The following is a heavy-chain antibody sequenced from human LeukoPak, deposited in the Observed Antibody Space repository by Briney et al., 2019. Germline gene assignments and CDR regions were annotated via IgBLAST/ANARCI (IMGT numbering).Heavy chain of an antibody. V-gene: IGHV3-11*06. CDR3: ARNVDTANGY. CDR1: GFTFSDYY. D-gene: IGHD5-18*01. J-gene: IGHJ4*02. Sequence: GGSLRLSCAASGFTFSDYYMSWIRQAPGKGLEWVSYISSSSSYTNYADSVEGRFTISRDNAKNSLYLQMNSLRAEDTAVYYCARNVDTANGYWGQGTLVTVSS. CDR2: ISSSSSYT.